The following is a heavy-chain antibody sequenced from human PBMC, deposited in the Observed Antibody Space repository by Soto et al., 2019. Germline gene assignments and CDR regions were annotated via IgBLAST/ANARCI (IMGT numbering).Heavy chain of an antibody. V-gene: IGHV2-26*01. Sequence: QVTLKESGPVLVKPTETLTLTCTVSGFSLSNARMGVSWIRQPPGKALEWLAHIFSNDEKSYSTSLKSRLTLSKDTSKSQVVLTMTNMDPVDTATYYCARIERTSVVTYYFDYWGQGTLVTVSS. CDR2: IFSNDEK. CDR1: GFSLSNARMG. J-gene: IGHJ4*02. D-gene: IGHD2-21*02. CDR3: ARIERTSVVTYYFDY.